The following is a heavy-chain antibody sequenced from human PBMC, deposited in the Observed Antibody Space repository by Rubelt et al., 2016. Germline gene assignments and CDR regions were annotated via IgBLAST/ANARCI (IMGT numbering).Heavy chain of an antibody. CDR3: ARGNYSSRRVFDY. CDR2: INHSGST. J-gene: IGHJ4*02. V-gene: IGHV4-39*07. D-gene: IGHD6-13*01. CDR1: GGSISSSSYY. Sequence: QVQLQESGPGLVKPSETLSLTCTVSGGSISSSSYYWGWIRQPPGKGLEWIGEINHSGSTNYNPSLKSRVTISVATSKNQFSLKLSSVTAADTAVYYCARGNYSSRRVFDYWGQGTLVTVSS.